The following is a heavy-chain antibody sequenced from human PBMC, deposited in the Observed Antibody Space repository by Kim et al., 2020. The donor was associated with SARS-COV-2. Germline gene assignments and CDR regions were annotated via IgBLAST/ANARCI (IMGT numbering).Heavy chain of an antibody. J-gene: IGHJ4*02. CDR2: I. V-gene: IGHV3-21*01. D-gene: IGHD1-1*01. CDR3: ARDWIAEAENY. Sequence: IYYADSVKGRFTISRDNAKNSLYLQMNSLRAEDTTVYYCARDWIAEAENYWGQGTLVTVSS.